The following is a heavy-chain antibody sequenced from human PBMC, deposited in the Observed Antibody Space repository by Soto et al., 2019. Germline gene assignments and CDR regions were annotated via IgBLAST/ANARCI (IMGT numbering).Heavy chain of an antibody. J-gene: IGHJ6*02. Sequence: SVKVSCKASGGTFSSYAISWVRQAPGQGLEWMGGIIPIFGTANYAQKFQGRVTITADESTSTAYMELSSLRSEDTAVYYCARILTIFGVPYGMDVWGQGTTVTVSS. CDR3: ARILTIFGVPYGMDV. D-gene: IGHD3-3*01. CDR2: IIPIFGTA. V-gene: IGHV1-69*13. CDR1: GGTFSSYA.